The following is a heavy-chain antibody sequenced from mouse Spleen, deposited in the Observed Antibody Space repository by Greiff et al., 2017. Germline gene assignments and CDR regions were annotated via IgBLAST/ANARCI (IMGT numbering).Heavy chain of an antibody. CDR3: ARGVYYGNPYWYFDV. Sequence: EVQLQQSGPELVKPGASVKIPCKASGYTFTDYNMDWVKQSHGKSLEWIGDINPNNGGTIYNQKFKGKATLTVDKSSSTAYMELRSLTSEDTAVYYCARGVYYGNPYWYFDVWGAGTTVTVSS. J-gene: IGHJ1*01. CDR1: GYTFTDYN. CDR2: INPNNGGT. V-gene: IGHV1-18*01. D-gene: IGHD2-1*01.